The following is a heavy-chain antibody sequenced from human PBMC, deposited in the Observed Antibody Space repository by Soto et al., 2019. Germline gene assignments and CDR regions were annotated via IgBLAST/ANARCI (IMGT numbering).Heavy chain of an antibody. CDR1: GFTVSSNY. J-gene: IGHJ5*02. CDR2: IYSGGST. D-gene: IGHD3-3*01. V-gene: IGHV3-66*01. CDR3: ARVASDYDFWSGYYPGGWFDP. Sequence: EVQLVESGGGLVQPGGSLRLSCAASGFTVSSNYMSWVRQAPGKGLEWVSVIYSGGSTYYADSVKGRFTISRDNSKNTLYLQMNSLRAEDTAVYYCARVASDYDFWSGYYPGGWFDPWGQGTLVTVSS.